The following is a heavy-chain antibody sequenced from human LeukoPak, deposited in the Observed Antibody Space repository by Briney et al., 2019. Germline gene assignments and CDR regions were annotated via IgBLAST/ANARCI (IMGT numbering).Heavy chain of an antibody. J-gene: IGHJ4*02. CDR2: ISAYNGNT. V-gene: IGHV1-18*01. Sequence: ASVKVSCKASGYTSSNYGVSSVRQAPGQGLEWMGWISAYNGNTDYAQKFQGRVTMTADTSTSTAYMELRGLRSDDTAVYYCARDRSSSSDWGQGTLVTVSS. CDR1: GYTSSNYG. D-gene: IGHD6-6*01. CDR3: ARDRSSSSD.